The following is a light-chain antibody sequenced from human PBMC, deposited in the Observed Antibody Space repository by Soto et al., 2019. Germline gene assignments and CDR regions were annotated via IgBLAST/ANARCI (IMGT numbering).Light chain of an antibody. CDR2: GNS. J-gene: IGLJ1*01. CDR1: SSNIGAGYD. CDR3: QSYDSRLSGYV. Sequence: QSVLTQPPSVSGAPGQRVTISCTGSSSNIGAGYDVNWYQQLPGTAPKFLIYGNSNRPSGVPDRFSGSKSGTSASLAITGLQAEDEADYYCQSYDSRLSGYVFGTGTMVTVL. V-gene: IGLV1-40*01.